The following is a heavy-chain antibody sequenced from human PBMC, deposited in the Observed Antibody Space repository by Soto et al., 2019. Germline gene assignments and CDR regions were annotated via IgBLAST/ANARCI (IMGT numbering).Heavy chain of an antibody. CDR1: GGSISSYY. CDR3: ASMYYDSSGYYSLDY. Sequence: KSSETLSLTCTVSGGSISSYYWSWIRQPPGKGLEWIGYIYYSGSTNYNPSLKSRVTISVDTSKNQFSLKLSSVTAADTAVYYCASMYYDSSGYYSLDYWGQGTLVTAPQ. D-gene: IGHD3-22*01. V-gene: IGHV4-59*01. CDR2: IYYSGST. J-gene: IGHJ4*02.